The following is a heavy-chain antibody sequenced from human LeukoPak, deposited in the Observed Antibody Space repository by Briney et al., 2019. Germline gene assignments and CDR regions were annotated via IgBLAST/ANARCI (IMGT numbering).Heavy chain of an antibody. D-gene: IGHD2-21*02. CDR3: AKDLTY. CDR2: IYGGDTT. Sequence: PGGSLRLSCAASGFTVRGSYMTWVRQAPGKGLEWVSVIYGGDTTYYADSVKGRFTISTDNSKNTLYLQMNSLRAEDTAVYYCAKDLTYWGQGTLVTVSS. CDR1: GFTVRGSY. J-gene: IGHJ4*02. V-gene: IGHV3-53*01.